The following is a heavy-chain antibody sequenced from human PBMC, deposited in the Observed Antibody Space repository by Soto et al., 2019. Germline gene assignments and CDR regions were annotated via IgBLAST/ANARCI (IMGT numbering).Heavy chain of an antibody. CDR3: AKGQGELPFDY. V-gene: IGHV3-30*18. J-gene: IGHJ4*02. Sequence: QVQLVESGGGVVQPGRSLRLSCAASGFTFSSYGMHWVRQAPGKGLEWVAVISYDGSNKYYADSVKGRFTISRDNSKNPLYLQMNSLRAEDTAVYYRAKGQGELPFDYWGQGTLVTVSS. D-gene: IGHD1-26*01. CDR1: GFTFSSYG. CDR2: ISYDGSNK.